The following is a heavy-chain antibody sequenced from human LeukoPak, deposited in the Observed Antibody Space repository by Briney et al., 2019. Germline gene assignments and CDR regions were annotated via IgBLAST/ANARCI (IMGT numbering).Heavy chain of an antibody. Sequence: SETLSLTCTASGVSISTYYWSWIRQPPGKGLEWIGYIYYSGSTNYYPSLKSRVTISVDTSKNQFPLNLSSVTAADTAVYYCARGRSRDGYNYDYWGQGTLVTVSS. CDR2: IYYSGST. CDR3: ARGRSRDGYNYDY. V-gene: IGHV4-59*01. CDR1: GVSISTYY. J-gene: IGHJ4*02. D-gene: IGHD5-24*01.